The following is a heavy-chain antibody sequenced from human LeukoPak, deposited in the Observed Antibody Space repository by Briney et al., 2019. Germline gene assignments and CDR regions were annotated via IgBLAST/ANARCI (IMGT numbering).Heavy chain of an antibody. CDR3: ARDRPGEVVVPLDY. Sequence: PGGSLRLSCAASGFTFSSYSMNWVRQAPGKGLEWVSSISSSSSYIYYADSVKGRFTISRDNAKNSLYLQMNSLRAEDTAVYYCARDRPGEVVVPLDYWGQGTLVTVSS. CDR2: ISSSSSYI. V-gene: IGHV3-21*01. D-gene: IGHD3-22*01. J-gene: IGHJ4*02. CDR1: GFTFSSYS.